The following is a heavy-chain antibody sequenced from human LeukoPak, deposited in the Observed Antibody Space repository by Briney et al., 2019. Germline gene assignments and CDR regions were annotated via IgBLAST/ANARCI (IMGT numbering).Heavy chain of an antibody. J-gene: IGHJ3*02. D-gene: IGHD6-19*01. V-gene: IGHV4-59*01. CDR2: IYYSGST. CDR3: AREADSSGWYGDAFDI. CDR1: GGSISSYY. Sequence: SSETLSPTCTVSGGSISSYYWSWIRQPPGRGLQGIGYIYYSGSTNYNPSLKSRVTISVDTSKNQFSLKLSSVTAADTAVYYCAREADSSGWYGDAFDIWGQGTMVTVSS.